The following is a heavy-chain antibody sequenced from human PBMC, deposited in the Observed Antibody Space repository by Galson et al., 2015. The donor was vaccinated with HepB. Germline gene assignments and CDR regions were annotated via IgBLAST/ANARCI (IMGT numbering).Heavy chain of an antibody. Sequence: SLRLSCAASGFSFSNYAMTWVRQPPGKGLQWVATISGRGVTTCEADSVKGQFTISRDNSKNTLYLEMNNLRADDPAVYFCAKSKDSGWSYNAFDIWGQGTMVTVSS. D-gene: IGHD6-19*01. CDR1: GFSFSNYA. CDR3: AKSKDSGWSYNAFDI. CDR2: ISGRGVTT. J-gene: IGHJ3*02. V-gene: IGHV3-23*01.